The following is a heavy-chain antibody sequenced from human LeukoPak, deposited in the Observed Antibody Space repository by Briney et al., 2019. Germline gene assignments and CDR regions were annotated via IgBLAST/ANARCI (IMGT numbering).Heavy chain of an antibody. CDR1: GFTFSSYA. Sequence: TGGSLRLPCAASGFTFSSYAMSWVRQAPGKGLEWVSAISGSGGSTYYADSVKGRFTISRDNSKNTLYLQMNSLRAEDTAVYYCAKALPPLGYCSSTSCHKPYWGQGTLVTVSS. D-gene: IGHD2-2*02. CDR3: AKALPPLGYCSSTSCHKPY. J-gene: IGHJ4*02. V-gene: IGHV3-23*01. CDR2: ISGSGGST.